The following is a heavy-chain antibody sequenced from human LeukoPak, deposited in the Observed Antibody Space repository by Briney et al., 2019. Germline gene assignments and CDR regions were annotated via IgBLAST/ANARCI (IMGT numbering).Heavy chain of an antibody. J-gene: IGHJ4*02. CDR1: GYTLTELS. D-gene: IGHD3-9*01. Sequence: GASVTVSCTVSGYTLTELSMHWVRQAPGKGLEWMGGFDPEDGETIYAQKFQGRVTMTEDTSTDTAYMELSSLRSEDTAVYYCTTNILTGYYTPDYFDYWGQGTLVTVSS. V-gene: IGHV1-24*01. CDR2: FDPEDGET. CDR3: TTNILTGYYTPDYFDY.